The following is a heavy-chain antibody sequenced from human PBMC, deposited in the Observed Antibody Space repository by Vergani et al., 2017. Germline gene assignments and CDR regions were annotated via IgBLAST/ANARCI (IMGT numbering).Heavy chain of an antibody. Sequence: EVQLVESGGGLVKPGGSLRLSCAASGFTFSSYSMNWVRQAPGKGLEWVSSISSSSSYIYYADSVKGRFTTSRDNAKNSLYLQMNSLRAEDTALYYCEKDVMGSGWSPGFDYWGQGTLVTVSS. CDR3: EKDVMGSGWSPGFDY. CDR2: ISSSSSYI. J-gene: IGHJ4*02. D-gene: IGHD6-19*01. CDR1: GFTFSSYS. V-gene: IGHV3-21*04.